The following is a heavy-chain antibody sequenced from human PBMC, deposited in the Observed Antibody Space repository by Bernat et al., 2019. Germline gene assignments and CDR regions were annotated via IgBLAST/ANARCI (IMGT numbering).Heavy chain of an antibody. CDR1: GYTFTSYA. J-gene: IGHJ4*02. CDR3: ARVRGDGGLEDWYYFDY. CDR2: INAGNGNT. V-gene: IGHV1-3*01. Sequence: QVQLVQSGAEVKKPGASVKVSCKASGYTFTSYAMHWVRQAPGQRLEWMGWINAGNGNTKYSQKFQGRVTITRDTSASTAYMELSSLRSEDTAVYYCARVRGDGGLEDWYYFDYWGQGTLVTVSS. D-gene: IGHD3-9*01.